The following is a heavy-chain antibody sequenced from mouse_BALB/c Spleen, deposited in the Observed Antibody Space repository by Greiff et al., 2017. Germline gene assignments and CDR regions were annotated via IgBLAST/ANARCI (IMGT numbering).Heavy chain of an antibody. V-gene: IGHV2-2*02. CDR1: GFSLTSYG. CDR2: IWSGGST. D-gene: IGHD2-14*01. Sequence: VQRVESGPGLVQPSQSLSITCTVSGFSLTSYGVHWVRQSPGKGLEWLGVIWSGGSTDYNAAFISRLSISKDNSKSQVFFKMNSLQANNTAIYYCARKGYRYDEDYYAMDYWGQGTSVTVSS. J-gene: IGHJ4*01. CDR3: ARKGYRYDEDYYAMDY.